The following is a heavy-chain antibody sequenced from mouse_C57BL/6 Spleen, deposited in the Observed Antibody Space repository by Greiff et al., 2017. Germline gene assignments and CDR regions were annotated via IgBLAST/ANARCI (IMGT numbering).Heavy chain of an antibody. CDR1: GFTFSSYG. CDR2: ISSGGSYT. J-gene: IGHJ4*01. Sequence: EVQVVESGGDLVKPGGSLKLSCAASGFTFSSYGMSWVRQTPDKRLEWVATISSGGSYTYYPDSVKGRFTISRDNAKNTLYLQMSSLKSEDTAMYYCARYYYGSSNYYAMDYWGQGTSVTVSS. D-gene: IGHD1-1*01. V-gene: IGHV5-6*01. CDR3: ARYYYGSSNYYAMDY.